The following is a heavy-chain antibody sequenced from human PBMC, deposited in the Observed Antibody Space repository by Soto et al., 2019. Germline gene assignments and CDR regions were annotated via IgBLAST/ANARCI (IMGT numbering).Heavy chain of an antibody. V-gene: IGHV3-23*01. D-gene: IGHD3-22*01. Sequence: GGSLRHSCAASGFTFYTYTMNWVGQAPGKGMEWVSAIIGSGTDTYNADPVKGRFTISRDNSKNTLYLQMICLRAEDTAVYYCAKGSSRHYDRFDYWGPGXLVNVSS. CDR3: AKGSSRHYDRFDY. CDR1: GFTFYTYT. CDR2: IIGSGTDT. J-gene: IGHJ4*02.